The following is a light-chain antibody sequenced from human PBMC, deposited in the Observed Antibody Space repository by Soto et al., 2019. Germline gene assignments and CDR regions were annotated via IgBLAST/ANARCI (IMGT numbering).Light chain of an antibody. J-gene: IGLJ1*01. CDR1: SSNIGSGYD. Sequence: QSVLTQPPSVSGAPGQRVTISCTGSSSNIGSGYDVHWYQQLPGTAPKRLIYGNSNRPSGVPDRCSGSKSGTSASLAITGLQAEDEADYHCQSYDSSLSGFYVFGTGTKLTVL. CDR3: QSYDSSLSGFYV. V-gene: IGLV1-40*01. CDR2: GNS.